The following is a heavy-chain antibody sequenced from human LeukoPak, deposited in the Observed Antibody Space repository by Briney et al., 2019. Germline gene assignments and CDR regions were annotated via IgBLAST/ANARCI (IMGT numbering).Heavy chain of an antibody. Sequence: ASVKVSCKASGYTFTSYAMHWVRQAPGQRLEWMGWINAGNGNTKYSQKFQGRVTITRDTSASTAYMELSSLRSEDTAVYYCAIVVPAAMSYYYYGMDVWGQGTTVTVSS. V-gene: IGHV1-3*01. CDR3: AIVVPAAMSYYYYGMDV. D-gene: IGHD2-2*01. J-gene: IGHJ6*02. CDR1: GYTFTSYA. CDR2: INAGNGNT.